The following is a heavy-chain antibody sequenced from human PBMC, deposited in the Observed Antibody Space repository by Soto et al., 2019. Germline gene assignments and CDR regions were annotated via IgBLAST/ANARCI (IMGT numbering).Heavy chain of an antibody. D-gene: IGHD3-10*01. CDR2: VYYGGST. J-gene: IGHJ4*02. CDR1: GGSISSYY. CDR3: ARSHGGY. V-gene: IGHV4-59*08. Sequence: QVQLQESGPGLVKPSETLSLTCTVSGGSISSYYWSWIRQPPGKGLEWIGYVYYGGSTNYNPSLKSRVPISVDTSKNQFSLRLTSVTAADTAVYYCARSHGGYWGQGTLVTVSS.